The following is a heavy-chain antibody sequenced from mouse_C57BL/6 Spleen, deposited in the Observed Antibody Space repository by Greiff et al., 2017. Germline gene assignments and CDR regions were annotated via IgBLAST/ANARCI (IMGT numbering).Heavy chain of an antibody. V-gene: IGHV1-59*01. J-gene: IGHJ2*01. Sequence: QVQLQQSGAELVRPGTSVKLSCKASGYTFTSYWMHWVKQRPGQGLEWIGVIDPSDSYTNYNQKFKGKATLTVDTSSSTAYMQLSSLTSEDSAVYYCARTAQAYYFDYWGQGTTLTVSS. CDR2: IDPSDSYT. CDR1: GYTFTSYW. CDR3: ARTAQAYYFDY. D-gene: IGHD3-2*02.